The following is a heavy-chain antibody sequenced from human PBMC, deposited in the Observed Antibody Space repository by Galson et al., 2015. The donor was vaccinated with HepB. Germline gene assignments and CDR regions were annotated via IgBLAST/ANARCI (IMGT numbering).Heavy chain of an antibody. CDR3: ATCSTSCYSTAFDI. V-gene: IGHV1-24*01. CDR1: GYTLTELS. J-gene: IGHJ3*02. D-gene: IGHD2-2*01. Sequence: QSGAEVKKPGESLKISCKVSGYTLTELSMHWVRQAPGKGLEWMGGFDPEDGETIYAQKFQGRVTMTEDTSTDTAYMELSSLRSEDTAVYYCATCSTSCYSTAFDIWGQGTMVTVSS. CDR2: FDPEDGET.